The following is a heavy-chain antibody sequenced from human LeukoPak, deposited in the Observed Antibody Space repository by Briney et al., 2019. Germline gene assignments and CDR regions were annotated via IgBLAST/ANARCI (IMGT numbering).Heavy chain of an antibody. CDR2: IYYSGST. Sequence: SQTLSLTCTVSGGSISSGGYYWSWIRQHPGKGLEWIGYIYYSGSTYYNPSLKSRVTISVDTSKNQFSLKLSSVTAADTAVYYCARGSVTMVRGVLGSLNWFDPWGQGTLVTVSS. J-gene: IGHJ5*02. CDR1: GGSISSGGYY. V-gene: IGHV4-31*03. CDR3: ARGSVTMVRGVLGSLNWFDP. D-gene: IGHD3-10*01.